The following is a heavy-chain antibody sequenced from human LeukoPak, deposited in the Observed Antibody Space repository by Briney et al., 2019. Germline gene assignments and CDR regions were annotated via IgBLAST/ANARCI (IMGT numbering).Heavy chain of an antibody. J-gene: IGHJ3*02. CDR1: GFTFSSYA. D-gene: IGHD5-18*01. Sequence: PGGSLRLSCAASGFTFSSYAMHWVRQAPGKGLEWVAVISYDGSNKYYADSVKGRFTISRDNSKNTLYLQMNSLRAEDTAVYYCARDLGWWIQLSGAFDIWGQGTMVTVSS. CDR2: ISYDGSNK. V-gene: IGHV3-30-3*01. CDR3: ARDLGWWIQLSGAFDI.